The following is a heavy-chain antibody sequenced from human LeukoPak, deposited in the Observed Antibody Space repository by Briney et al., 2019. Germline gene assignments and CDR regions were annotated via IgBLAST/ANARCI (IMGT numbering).Heavy chain of an antibody. V-gene: IGHV4-34*01. Sequence: PSETLSLTCAVYGGSFSGYYWSWNRQPPGKGLEWIGEINHSGSTNYNPSLKSRVTISVDTSKNQFSLKLSSVTAADTAVYYCARVFHPSYYDSSGYYRVFDYWGQGTLVTVSS. CDR1: GGSFSGYY. CDR3: ARVFHPSYYDSSGYYRVFDY. D-gene: IGHD3-22*01. CDR2: INHSGST. J-gene: IGHJ4*02.